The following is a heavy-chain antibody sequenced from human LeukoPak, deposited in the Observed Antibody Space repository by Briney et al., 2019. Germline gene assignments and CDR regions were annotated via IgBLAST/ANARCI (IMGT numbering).Heavy chain of an antibody. Sequence: PSETLSLTCAVYGGSFSGYYWSWIRQPPGKGLEWIGEINHSGSTNYNPSLKSRVTISVDTSKNQFSLKLSSATAADTAVYYCARRGSGHNDYWGQGTLVTVSS. V-gene: IGHV4-34*01. CDR1: GGSFSGYY. CDR3: ARRGSGHNDY. J-gene: IGHJ4*02. CDR2: INHSGST. D-gene: IGHD3-16*01.